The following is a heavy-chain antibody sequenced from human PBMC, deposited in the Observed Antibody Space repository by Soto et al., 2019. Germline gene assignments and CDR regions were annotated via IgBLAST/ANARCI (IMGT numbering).Heavy chain of an antibody. CDR3: AKDSYYDFWSGYSNYYYYMDV. J-gene: IGHJ6*03. CDR2: ISYDGSNK. D-gene: IGHD3-3*01. CDR1: GFTFSSYG. Sequence: GGSLRLSCAASGFTFSSYGMHWVRQAPGKGLEWVAVISYDGSNKYYADSVKGRFTISRDNSKNTLYLQMNSLRAEDTAVYYCAKDSYYDFWSGYSNYYYYMDVWGKGTTVTVSS. V-gene: IGHV3-30*18.